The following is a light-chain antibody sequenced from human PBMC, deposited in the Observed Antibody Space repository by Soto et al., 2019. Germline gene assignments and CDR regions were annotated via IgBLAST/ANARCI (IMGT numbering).Light chain of an antibody. Sequence: EIVMTQSPATLSVSPGERATLSCRASQSISTELAWYQQKPGQPPRLLFYSASNRATGVPARFTGSGSGSEFTLTISGLQSEDFAVYYCQQGHNWPLTFGQGTRLEI. CDR2: SAS. J-gene: IGKJ2*01. CDR3: QQGHNWPLT. V-gene: IGKV3-15*01. CDR1: QSISTE.